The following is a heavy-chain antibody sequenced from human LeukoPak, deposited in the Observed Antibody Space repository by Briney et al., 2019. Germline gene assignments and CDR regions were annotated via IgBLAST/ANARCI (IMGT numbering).Heavy chain of an antibody. V-gene: IGHV4-59*01. Sequence: PSETLSFTCTVPGVSISNSYWSWIRQSPGKGPEWIGYINKSGSTNYNLSLKSRVTISVDTSKNQFSLKLSSVTAADTAVYYCARDLTAQNWFDSWGQRTLVTVSS. CDR3: ARDLTAQNWFDS. J-gene: IGHJ5*01. CDR1: GVSISNSY. CDR2: INKSGST.